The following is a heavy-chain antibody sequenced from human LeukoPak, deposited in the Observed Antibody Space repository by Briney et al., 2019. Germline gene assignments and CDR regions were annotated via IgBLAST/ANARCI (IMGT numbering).Heavy chain of an antibody. CDR3: AREAYYDILTGDNWFDP. CDR1: GYTFTRYY. Sequence: ASVKVSCKASGYTFTRYYMHWVRQAPGKGLEGMGWINPNSGVTKYAQKFQGRVTMTRDTSISTAYMELSRLRSDDTGVYYCAREAYYDILTGDNWFDPWRQGTLVTVSS. J-gene: IGHJ5*02. V-gene: IGHV1-2*02. CDR2: INPNSGVT. D-gene: IGHD3-9*01.